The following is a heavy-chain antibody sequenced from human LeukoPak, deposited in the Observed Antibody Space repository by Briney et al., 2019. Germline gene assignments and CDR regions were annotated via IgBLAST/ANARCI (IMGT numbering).Heavy chain of an antibody. CDR1: GFTFSSYE. CDR3: ARVFYQYAMDA. V-gene: IGHV3-48*03. Sequence: GGSLRLSCAASGFTFSSYEMNWVRQAPGKGLEWVSYISSSDSTIYYADSVMGRFTISRDNAKNSLYLQMSSLRAEDTAVYYCARVFYQYAMDAWGQGTTVTVSS. J-gene: IGHJ6*02. CDR2: ISSSDSTI.